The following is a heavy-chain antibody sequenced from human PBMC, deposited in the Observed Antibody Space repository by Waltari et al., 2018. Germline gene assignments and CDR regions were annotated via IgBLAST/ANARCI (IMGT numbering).Heavy chain of an antibody. D-gene: IGHD1-1*01. CDR3: AKVGVGLTTWYPFDV. J-gene: IGHJ3*01. Sequence: QVHLVESGGGVVQPGGSLRLSCAASGFTFSDYGMHWVRQAPGKGVEWGAFIRYDASDINYRDSVKGRFTISRDNSKNTLFLQMSSLRPEDTAVYYCAKVGVGLTTWYPFDVWGQGTMVTVSS. V-gene: IGHV3-30*02. CDR1: GFTFSDYG. CDR2: IRYDASDI.